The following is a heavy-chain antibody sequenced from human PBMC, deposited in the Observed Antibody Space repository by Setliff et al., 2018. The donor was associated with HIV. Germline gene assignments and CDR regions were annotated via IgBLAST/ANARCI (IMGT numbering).Heavy chain of an antibody. J-gene: IGHJ5*02. CDR3: ARGTNP. Sequence: SETLSLTCTVSGASISSGGYHWTWIRQHPGKGLEWIGYIYYSGSTYYNPSLKSRVIISLDTSKNQFSLKLTSVTAADTAVYYCARGTNPWGQGTLVTVSS. V-gene: IGHV4-31*03. CDR2: IYYSGST. CDR1: GASISSGGYH.